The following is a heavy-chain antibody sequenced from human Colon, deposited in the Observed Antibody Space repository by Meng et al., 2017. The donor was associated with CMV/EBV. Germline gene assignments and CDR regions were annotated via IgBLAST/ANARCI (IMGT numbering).Heavy chain of an antibody. J-gene: IGHJ4*02. D-gene: IGHD5-24*01. CDR1: GSTCPDYK. CDR3: VRAGDDYFDF. V-gene: IGHV1-2*02. CDR2: INPNMGGT. Sequence: VSCKPSGSTCPDYKIHWVRQAPGQGLEWMGWINPNMGGTTYAQKFQGRVTVTRDTSISTAYMELNSLRSDDTAVYYCVRAGDDYFDFWGQGTLVTVSS.